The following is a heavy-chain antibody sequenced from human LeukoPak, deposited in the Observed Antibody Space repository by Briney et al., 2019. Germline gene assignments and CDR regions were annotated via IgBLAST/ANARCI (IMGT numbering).Heavy chain of an antibody. V-gene: IGHV4-4*07. CDR2: IYTSGST. CDR1: GGSISSYY. D-gene: IGHD6-19*01. CDR3: ARDASSGWYSGENYYYYYGMDV. Sequence: SETLSLTCTVSGGSISSYYWSWIRQPAGKGLEWIGRIYTSGSTNYNPSLKSRVTMSVDTSKNQFSLKLSSVTAADTAVYYCARDASSGWYSGENYYYYYGMDVWGQGTTVTVSS. J-gene: IGHJ6*02.